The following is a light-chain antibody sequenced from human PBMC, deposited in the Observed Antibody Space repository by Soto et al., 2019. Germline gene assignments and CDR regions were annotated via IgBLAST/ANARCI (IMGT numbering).Light chain of an antibody. CDR1: SSDVGGYNY. V-gene: IGLV2-14*03. J-gene: IGLJ1*01. CDR3: CSYTTSNTRQIV. Sequence: QSVLTQPASVSGSPGQSITISCTGTSSDVGGYNYVSWYQHHPGKAPKPMIYDVSNRPSGVSNRFSGSKSGNTASLTISGLQHEDEADYYCCSYTTSNTRQIVFGTGTKVTVL. CDR2: DVS.